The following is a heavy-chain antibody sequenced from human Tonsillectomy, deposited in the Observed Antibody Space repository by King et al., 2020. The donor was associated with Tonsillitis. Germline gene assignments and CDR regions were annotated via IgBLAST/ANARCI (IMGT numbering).Heavy chain of an antibody. V-gene: IGHV4-39*01. CDR2: IYYNGNT. Sequence: QLQESGPGLVKPSETLSLTCTVSGGSVGSSSYYWGWIRQPPGKGLEWIGNIYYNGNTYYNPSLKSRVTISVDTSKNQLSLKVSSVTAADTAVYYCARRGSYWDGAFDIWGQGTMVTVSS. J-gene: IGHJ3*02. CDR3: ARRGSYWDGAFDI. D-gene: IGHD1-26*01. CDR1: GGSVGSSSYY.